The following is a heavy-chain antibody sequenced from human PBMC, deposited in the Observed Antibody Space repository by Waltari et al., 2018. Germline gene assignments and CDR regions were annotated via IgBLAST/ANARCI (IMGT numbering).Heavy chain of an antibody. Sequence: QVQLVQSGAELKRPGASVKVSCKASGYTFTNYDINWVRQARGQGLEWMGWMNPNSGNAGYEQRFQGRVTLTRDKSISTAFMELSSLTSEDTAVYYCTRAMSTVVPADYWGQGALVTV. V-gene: IGHV1-8*03. CDR2: MNPNSGNA. D-gene: IGHD4-17*01. CDR1: GYTFTNYD. J-gene: IGHJ4*02. CDR3: TRAMSTVVPADY.